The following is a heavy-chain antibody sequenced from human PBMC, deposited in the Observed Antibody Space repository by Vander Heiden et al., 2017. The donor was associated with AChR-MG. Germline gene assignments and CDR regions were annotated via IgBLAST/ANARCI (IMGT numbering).Heavy chain of an antibody. J-gene: IGHJ4*02. Sequence: EVQLLESGGGLVQPGGSLRLYCAAYGFTFSSYAMSWVRQAPGKGLEWVSASSGSGGSTYYADSVKGRFTISRDNSKNTLYLQMKSLRAEETAVYYCAKDGAKVVRWCGELLWSDYWGQGTMVTVSS. CDR2: SSGSGGST. CDR3: AKDGAKVVRWCGELLWSDY. V-gene: IGHV3-23*01. CDR1: GFTFSSYA. D-gene: IGHD3-10*01.